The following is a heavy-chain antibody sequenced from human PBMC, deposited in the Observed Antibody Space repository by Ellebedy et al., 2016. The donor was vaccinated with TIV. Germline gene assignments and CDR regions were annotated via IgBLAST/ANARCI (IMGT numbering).Heavy chain of an antibody. CDR3: ARHPVEGVGGFDY. CDR1: GYSFTSYW. J-gene: IGHJ4*02. D-gene: IGHD3-10*01. V-gene: IGHV5-51*01. Sequence: GGSLRLSCKGSGYSFTSYWIGWVRQMPGKGLEWMGIIYPGDSDTRYSPSFQGQVTISADKSISTAYLQWSSLKASDTAMYYCARHPVEGVGGFDYWGQGTLVTVSS. CDR2: IYPGDSDT.